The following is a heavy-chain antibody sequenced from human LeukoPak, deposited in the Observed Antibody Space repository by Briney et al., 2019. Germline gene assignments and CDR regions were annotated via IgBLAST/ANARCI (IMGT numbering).Heavy chain of an antibody. CDR2: IFYSGST. J-gene: IGHJ4*02. Sequence: SETLSLTCTVSGASISSYYWSWIRQPPGKGLEWIGYIFYSGSTNYNPSLKSRVTVSVDTSKNQFSLKLSSVTAADTAVYYCARDTYDSSGYSFDYWGQGTLVTVSS. CDR3: ARDTYDSSGYSFDY. V-gene: IGHV4-59*01. D-gene: IGHD3-22*01. CDR1: GASISSYY.